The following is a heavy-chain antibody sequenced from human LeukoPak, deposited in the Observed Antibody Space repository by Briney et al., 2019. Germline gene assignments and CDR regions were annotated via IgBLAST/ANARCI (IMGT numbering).Heavy chain of an antibody. V-gene: IGHV4-34*01. CDR1: GGSFSDYF. J-gene: IGHJ4*02. CDR3: ARVFGGYNLRENLYYFDF. CDR2: INHSGTT. D-gene: IGHD5-24*01. Sequence: SERLSLTCAVYGGSFSDYFWSWTRQPPGKGLEWIGEINHSGTTNYNPSLRSRVRITVDTSKNELSLKVNYVTVADTAVYYCARVFGGYNLRENLYYFDFWGQGTLVPVSP.